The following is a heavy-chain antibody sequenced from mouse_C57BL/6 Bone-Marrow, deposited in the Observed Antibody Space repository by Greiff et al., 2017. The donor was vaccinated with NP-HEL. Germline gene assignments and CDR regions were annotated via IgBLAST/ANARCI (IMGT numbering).Heavy chain of an antibody. V-gene: IGHV1-81*01. J-gene: IGHJ4*01. Sequence: VQLQQSGAELARPGASVKLSCKASGYTFTSSGISWVKQRPGQGLEWIGEIYPRRGNTYYTAKFKGKATLTADTSSSTAYMELRSLTSEYSAVYFCARKDYPYARDYWGQGTSVTVSS. CDR1: GYTFTSSG. D-gene: IGHD1-1*02. CDR2: IYPRRGNT. CDR3: ARKDYPYARDY.